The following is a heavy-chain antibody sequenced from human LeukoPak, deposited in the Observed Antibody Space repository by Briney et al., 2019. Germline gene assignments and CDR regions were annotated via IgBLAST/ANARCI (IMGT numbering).Heavy chain of an antibody. J-gene: IGHJ6*04. V-gene: IGHV3-74*01. CDR3: ARGNYYGMDV. Sequence: GGSLRLSCAASGFTFSWYYMHWVRQAPGKGLVWVSRVNNDGRSTSYADSVKGRFTLSRDNAKNTLCLQMNSLRAEDTAVYFCARGNYYGMDVWGNGTTVTVSS. CDR1: GFTFSWYY. CDR2: VNNDGRST.